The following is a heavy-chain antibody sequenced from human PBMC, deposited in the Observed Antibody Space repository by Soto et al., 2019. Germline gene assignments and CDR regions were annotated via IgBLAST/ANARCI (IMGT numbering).Heavy chain of an antibody. CDR2: ISASGGST. Sequence: DVQLLESGGGLVQPGGSLRLSCAASGFTFSTYAMSWVRQAPGKGLEWVSVISASGGSTFYADSVKGRFTVSRDNSRNTLYLQVISLRVEDTAVYYCAKDLRTSTNYNYGMDVWGQGTMVTVSS. CDR3: AKDLRTSTNYNYGMDV. J-gene: IGHJ6*02. CDR1: GFTFSTYA. V-gene: IGHV3-23*01.